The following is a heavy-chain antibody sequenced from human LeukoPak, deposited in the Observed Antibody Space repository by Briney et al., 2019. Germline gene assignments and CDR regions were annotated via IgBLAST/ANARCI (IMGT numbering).Heavy chain of an antibody. J-gene: IGHJ5*02. CDR2: TYYRSKWYN. V-gene: IGHV6-1*01. D-gene: IGHD2-15*01. Sequence: SQTLSLTCVLSGDSVSSNSAAWNWIRQSPSRGLEWLVRTYYRSKWYNDYAVSVKSRITIKSDTSKNQFSLQLNSVTPEDTAVYYCARANGRYCSGGSCYFRSGFDPWGQGTLVTVSS. CDR3: ARANGRYCSGGSCYFRSGFDP. CDR1: GDSVSSNSAA.